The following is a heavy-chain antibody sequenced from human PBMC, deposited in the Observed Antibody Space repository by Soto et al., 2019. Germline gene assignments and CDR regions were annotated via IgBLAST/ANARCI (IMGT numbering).Heavy chain of an antibody. CDR3: AKPKPDFWSGYPTPYYFDY. V-gene: IGHV3-30*18. D-gene: IGHD3-3*01. Sequence: GGSLRLSCAASGFTFSNYGMHWARQTPGKGLEWVAFISYDGSYKSYADSVKGRFTISRDTSKNTLYLQMNSLRAEDTAVYYCAKPKPDFWSGYPTPYYFDYWGQGTLVTVSS. CDR1: GFTFSNYG. J-gene: IGHJ4*02. CDR2: ISYDGSYK.